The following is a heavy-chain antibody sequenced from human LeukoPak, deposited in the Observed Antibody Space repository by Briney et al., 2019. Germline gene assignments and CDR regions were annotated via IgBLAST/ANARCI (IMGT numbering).Heavy chain of an antibody. D-gene: IGHD5-18*01. CDR1: GFTFDDYG. Sequence: GGSLRLSCAASGFTFDDYGMSWVRQGPGKGLEWVSGINWNGGSTGSTEYADSVKGRFTISRDNAKNSLYLQMNSLRAEDTALYYCAREGYSYGFEVMHYYYYMDVWGKGTTVTVSS. CDR2: INWNGGST. J-gene: IGHJ6*03. CDR3: AREGYSYGFEVMHYYYYMDV. V-gene: IGHV3-20*04.